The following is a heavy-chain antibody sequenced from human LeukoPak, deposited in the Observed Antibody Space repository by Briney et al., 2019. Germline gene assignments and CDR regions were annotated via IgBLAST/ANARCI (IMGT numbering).Heavy chain of an antibody. CDR2: ISYSGNT. CDR3: ARDTSGSRGNWFDP. CDR1: GGSISSGGYY. D-gene: IGHD3-10*01. V-gene: IGHV4-31*03. Sequence: PSQTLSLTCTVSGGSISSGGYYWSWIRQHPWTGLEWFGYISYSGNTYYNPSLKSRLTISVDTSKNQFSLRLSSVTAADTAVYYCARDTSGSRGNWFDPWGQGTLVTVSS. J-gene: IGHJ5*02.